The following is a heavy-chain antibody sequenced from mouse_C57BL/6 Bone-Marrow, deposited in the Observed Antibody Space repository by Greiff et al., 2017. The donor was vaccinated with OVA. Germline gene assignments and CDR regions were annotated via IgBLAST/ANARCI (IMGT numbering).Heavy chain of an antibody. CDR3: AFSNYGFCYYFAMDY. V-gene: IGHV8-12*01. D-gene: IGHD2-5*01. CDR1: GFSLSTSGMG. CDR2: IYWDDDK. J-gene: IGHJ4*01. Sequence: QVTLKVSGPGILQSSQTLSLTCSFSGFSLSTSGMGVSWIRQPSGKGLEWLAHIYWDDDKRYNPSLKSRLTISKDTSRNQVFLKITSVDTADTATYYCAFSNYGFCYYFAMDYWGQGTSVTVSS.